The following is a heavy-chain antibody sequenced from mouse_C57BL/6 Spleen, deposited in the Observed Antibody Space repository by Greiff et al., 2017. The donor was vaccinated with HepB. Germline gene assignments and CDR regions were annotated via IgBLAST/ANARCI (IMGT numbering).Heavy chain of an antibody. CDR2: IDPNSGGT. Sequence: QVQLKQPGAELVKPGASVKLSCKASGYTFTSYWMHWVKQRPGRGLEWIGRIDPNSGGTKYNEKFKSKATLTVDKPSSTAYMQLSSLTSEDSAVYYCARSYDYPFAYWGQGTLVTVSA. D-gene: IGHD2-4*01. CDR1: GYTFTSYW. CDR3: ARSYDYPFAY. V-gene: IGHV1-72*01. J-gene: IGHJ3*01.